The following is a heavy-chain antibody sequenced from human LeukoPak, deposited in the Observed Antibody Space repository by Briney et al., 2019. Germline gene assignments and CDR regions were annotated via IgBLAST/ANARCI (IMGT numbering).Heavy chain of an antibody. CDR2: IRSKAYGGTT. CDR3: ARGKWASWFDP. J-gene: IGHJ5*02. D-gene: IGHD1-26*01. V-gene: IGHV3-49*03. Sequence: LSLTCTVSGGSISSYYWSWFRQAPGKGLEWVGFIRSKAYGGTTEYSASVKGRFPISRDDSKSIAYLQMNSLKTEDTAVYYCARGKWASWFDPWGQGTLVTVSS. CDR1: GGSISSYY.